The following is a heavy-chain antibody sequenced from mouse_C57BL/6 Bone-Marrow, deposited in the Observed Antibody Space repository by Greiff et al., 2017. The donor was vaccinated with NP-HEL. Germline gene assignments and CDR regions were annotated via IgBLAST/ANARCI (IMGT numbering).Heavy chain of an antibody. CDR1: GFSLTSYG. Sequence: VKLMESGPGLVQPSQSLSITCTVSGFSLTSYGVHWVRQPPGKGLEWLGVIWSGGSTDYNAAFISRLSISKDNSKSQVFFKMNSLQADDTAIYYCATAYYSNLYAMDYWGQGTSVTVSS. CDR3: ATAYYSNLYAMDY. V-gene: IGHV2-4*01. J-gene: IGHJ4*01. D-gene: IGHD2-5*01. CDR2: IWSGGST.